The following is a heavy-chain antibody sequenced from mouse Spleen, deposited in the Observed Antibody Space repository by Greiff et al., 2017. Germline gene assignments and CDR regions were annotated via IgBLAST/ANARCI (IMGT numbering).Heavy chain of an antibody. V-gene: IGHV1-4*01. D-gene: IGHD3-3*01. CDR2: INPSSGYT. J-gene: IGHJ2*01. CDR3: ARIGTDY. Sequence: QVQLQQSGAELARPGASVKMSCKASGYTFTSYTMHWVQQRPGQGLEWIGYINPSSGYTKYNQKFKDKATLTADKSSSTAYMQLSSLTSEDSAVYYCARIGTDYWGQGTTLTVSS. CDR1: GYTFTSYT.